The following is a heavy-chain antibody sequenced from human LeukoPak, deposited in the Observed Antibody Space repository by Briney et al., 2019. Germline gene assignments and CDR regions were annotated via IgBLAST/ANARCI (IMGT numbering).Heavy chain of an antibody. D-gene: IGHD4-11*01. CDR3: ARGRGLPSGYFDY. J-gene: IGHJ4*02. V-gene: IGHV4-59*01. Sequence: SETLSLTCTVSGGSISSYYWSWIRQPPGKGLEWIGYIYYSGSTNYNPSLKSRVTISVDTSKNQFSLKLSSVTAADTAVYYCARGRGLPSGYFDYWGQGTLVTVSS. CDR2: IYYSGST. CDR1: GGSISSYY.